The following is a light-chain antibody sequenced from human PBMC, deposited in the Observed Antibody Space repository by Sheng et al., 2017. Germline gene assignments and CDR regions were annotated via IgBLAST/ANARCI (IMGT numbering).Light chain of an antibody. V-gene: IGKV1-33*01. CDR2: GAS. CDR3: QHYDSLPYT. J-gene: IGKJ2*01. CDR1: QDIDTF. Sequence: DIQMTQSPSSLSGSVGDRVTITCQASQDIDTFLNWYQQKPVKAPKLLIYGASSLEPGVPSRFSGSGSGTDFTFTISSLQPEDIGSYYCQHYDSLPYTFGQGTNLEI.